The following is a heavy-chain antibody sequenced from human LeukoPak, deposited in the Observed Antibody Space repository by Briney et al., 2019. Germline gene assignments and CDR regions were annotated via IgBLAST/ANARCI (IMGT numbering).Heavy chain of an antibody. CDR1: EFSFRNYA. V-gene: IGHV3-23*01. CDR2: ISDSGGST. CDR3: GKGGGYNYGYVNY. D-gene: IGHD5-18*01. J-gene: IGHJ4*02. Sequence: GGSLRLSCAASEFSFRNYAMHWVRQAPGKGLEWVSVISDSGGSTYYADSVKGRFTISRDNSKNTLSLQMNSLRAEDTAVYYCGKGGGYNYGYVNYWGQGTLVTVSS.